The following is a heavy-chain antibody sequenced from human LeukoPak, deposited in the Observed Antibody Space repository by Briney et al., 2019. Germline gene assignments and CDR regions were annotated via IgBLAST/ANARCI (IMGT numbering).Heavy chain of an antibody. CDR2: IYYSGST. V-gene: IGHV4-59*01. Sequence: SETLSLTCTVSGGSISSYYWSWIRQPPGKGLEWIGYIYYSGSTNYNPSLKSRVTISVDTSKNQFSLKLSSVTAADTAVYYCAREVADYVWESYRYNNWFDPWGQGTLVTVSS. J-gene: IGHJ5*02. CDR1: GGSISSYY. D-gene: IGHD3-16*02. CDR3: AREVADYVWESYRYNNWFDP.